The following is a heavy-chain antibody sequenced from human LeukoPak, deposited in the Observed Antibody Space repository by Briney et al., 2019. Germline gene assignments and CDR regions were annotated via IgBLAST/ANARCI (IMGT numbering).Heavy chain of an antibody. CDR1: GDSISTSSHY. Sequence: SSETLSLTCAVSGDSISTSSHYWGWIRQPPGKGLEWIGSIYYSGSIYYNPSLKSRVTISIDTSKNQFSLKLNSVTAADTAVYYCARIAVAAFAYWGQGILVTVSS. V-gene: IGHV4-39*07. D-gene: IGHD6-19*01. J-gene: IGHJ4*02. CDR3: ARIAVAAFAY. CDR2: IYYSGSI.